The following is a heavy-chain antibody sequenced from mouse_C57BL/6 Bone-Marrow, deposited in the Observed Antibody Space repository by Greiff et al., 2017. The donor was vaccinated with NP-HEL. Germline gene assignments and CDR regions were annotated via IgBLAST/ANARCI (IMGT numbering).Heavy chain of an antibody. Sequence: EVMLVESGEGLVKPGGSLTLSCAASGFTFSSSAMSWVRQTPEKRLEWVAYLSSGGDYLSYADTVKGRFTISRDKARNTLYLQMSSLKSEDTAMDYCTREGTVVARRFAYWGQGTLVIVSA. D-gene: IGHD1-1*01. J-gene: IGHJ3*01. CDR3: TREGTVVARRFAY. V-gene: IGHV5-9-1*02. CDR2: LSSGGDYL. CDR1: GFTFSSSA.